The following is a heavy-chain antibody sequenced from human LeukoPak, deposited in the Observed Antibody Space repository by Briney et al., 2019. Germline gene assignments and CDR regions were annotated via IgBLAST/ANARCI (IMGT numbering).Heavy chain of an antibody. CDR2: ISSRSSTI. J-gene: IGHJ4*02. Sequence: GGSLRLSCAASGFTFSSNSMNWVRQAPGKGLEWVSYISSRSSTIYYADSVKGRFAISRDNATNSLYLQMNSLKAEDTGVYYCARGAGSGRNHFDYWGQGTLVTVSS. CDR1: GFTFSSNS. D-gene: IGHD6-19*01. V-gene: IGHV3-48*01. CDR3: ARGAGSGRNHFDY.